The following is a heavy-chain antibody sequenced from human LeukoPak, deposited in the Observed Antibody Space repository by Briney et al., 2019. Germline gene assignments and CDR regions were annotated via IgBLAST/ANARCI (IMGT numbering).Heavy chain of an antibody. Sequence: GSLRLSCAVSGFTFSDYYMSWIRQPPGKGLEWIGNIFYSGSTYYSPSLRSRVTISLDTSRNQFSLKLNSVTAADTAVYYCAKSNGYGLVDIWGQGTMVTVSS. J-gene: IGHJ3*02. V-gene: IGHV4-34*12. CDR1: GFTFSDYY. CDR3: AKSNGYGLVDI. CDR2: IFYSGST. D-gene: IGHD3-10*01.